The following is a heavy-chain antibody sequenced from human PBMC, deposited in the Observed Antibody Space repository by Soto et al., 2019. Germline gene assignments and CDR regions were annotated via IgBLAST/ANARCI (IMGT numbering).Heavy chain of an antibody. Sequence: PGESLKISCKGSGYSFTSYWIGWVRQMPGKGLEWMGIIYPGDSDTNYSPSFQGHVTISADKSISTAYLQWSSLKASDTAMYYCARRVTIFGVVITVYYGMDVWGQGTTVTVSS. V-gene: IGHV5-51*01. CDR3: ARRVTIFGVVITVYYGMDV. CDR1: GYSFTSYW. CDR2: IYPGDSDT. J-gene: IGHJ6*02. D-gene: IGHD3-3*01.